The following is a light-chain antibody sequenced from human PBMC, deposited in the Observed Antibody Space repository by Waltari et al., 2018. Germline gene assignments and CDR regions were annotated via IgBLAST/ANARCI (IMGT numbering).Light chain of an antibody. Sequence: EIVMTQFPATLSVSPGERATLSCRASENSNSNVAWYQQKPGQAPRLLIYRASTRASGVPARFSGSGSGTDFSLTISSLQSEDFGDYYCHQYAKWVGTFGQGTSVEIK. CDR3: HQYAKWVGT. J-gene: IGKJ2*01. CDR1: ENSNSN. CDR2: RAS. V-gene: IGKV3-15*01.